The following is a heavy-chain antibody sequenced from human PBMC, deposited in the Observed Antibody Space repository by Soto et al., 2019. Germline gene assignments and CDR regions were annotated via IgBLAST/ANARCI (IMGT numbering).Heavy chain of an antibody. CDR3: ARLNLYYYDSSGYYSESNWFDP. CDR2: IYYSGST. J-gene: IGHJ5*02. V-gene: IGHV4-39*01. CDR1: GGSISSSSYY. Sequence: PSETLSLTCTVSGGSISSSSYYWGWIRQPPGKGLEWIGSIYYSGSTYYNPSLKSRVTISVDTSKNQFSLKLSSVTAADTAVYYCARLNLYYYDSSGYYSESNWFDPWGQGTLVTVSS. D-gene: IGHD3-22*01.